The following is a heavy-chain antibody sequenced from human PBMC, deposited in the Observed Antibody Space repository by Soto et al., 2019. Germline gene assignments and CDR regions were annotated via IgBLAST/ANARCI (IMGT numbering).Heavy chain of an antibody. V-gene: IGHV4-59*08. CDR2: ISYSGNT. D-gene: IGHD2-21*02. J-gene: IGHJ4*02. CDR1: GGSISSYY. CDR3: ARHALGVVVTGRIDY. Sequence: SETLSLTCTVSGGSISSYYWSWVRQPPGKGLEWIGYISYSGNTNYNPSLRSRVTISLDTSKNQFSLKLSFVTAAGTASYYCARHALGVVVTGRIDYWGEGTLVTSPQ.